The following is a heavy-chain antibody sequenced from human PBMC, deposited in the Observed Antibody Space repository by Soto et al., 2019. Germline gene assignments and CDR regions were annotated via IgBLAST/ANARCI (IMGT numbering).Heavy chain of an antibody. CDR3: ANRGLDRITVAPQRYFKY. CDR2: ISGSGGST. J-gene: IGHJ4*02. V-gene: IGHV3-23*01. D-gene: IGHD6-19*01. CDR1: PISYNRAS. Sequence: PGGSLRLSCAPSPISYNRASLRCLRSPREKELESVSAISGSGGSTYYADCLKGRFTISRDNPKNTLYLQNNIQRPHAPALYHGANRGLDRITVAPQRYFKYWRQGALVSV.